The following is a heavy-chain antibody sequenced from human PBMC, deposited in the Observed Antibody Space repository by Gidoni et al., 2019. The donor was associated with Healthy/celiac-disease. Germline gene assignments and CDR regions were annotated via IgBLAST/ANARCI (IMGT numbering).Heavy chain of an antibody. D-gene: IGHD5-18*01. J-gene: IGHJ5*02. CDR3: ARASKGQWIPRRENWFDP. V-gene: IGHV4-34*01. CDR2: INHSGST. CDR1: GGSFSGYS. Sequence: QVQLQQWGAGQLKPSETLSLNCAVYGGSFSGYSWSWSRQPPGKGLEWIGEINHSGSTNYNPSLKSRVTISVDTSKNQFSLKLSSVTAADTAVYYCARASKGQWIPRRENWFDPWGQGTLVTVSS.